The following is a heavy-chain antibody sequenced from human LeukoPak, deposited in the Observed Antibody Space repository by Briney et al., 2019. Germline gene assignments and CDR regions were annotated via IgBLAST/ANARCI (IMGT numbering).Heavy chain of an antibody. CDR2: IYPGDSDT. D-gene: IGHD1-1*01. CDR3: AAKVGFSTTWDY. Sequence: GESLKISCKGSGYTFISYYIGWVRQMPGKGLEWMGIIYPGDSDTRYSPSLQGQVTISADKSISTAYLQWSSLKASDTAMYYCAAKVGFSTTWDYWGQGTLVTVSS. J-gene: IGHJ4*02. V-gene: IGHV5-51*01. CDR1: GYTFISYY.